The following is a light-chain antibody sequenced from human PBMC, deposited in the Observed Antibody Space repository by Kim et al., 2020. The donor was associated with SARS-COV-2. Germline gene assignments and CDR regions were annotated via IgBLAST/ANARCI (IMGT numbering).Light chain of an antibody. CDR3: NSRDSSGNQYF. V-gene: IGLV3-19*01. CDR1: SLRSYY. J-gene: IGLJ1*01. CDR2: GKN. Sequence: SSELTQDPAVSVALGQTVRITCQGDSLRSYYASWYQQKPGQAPVLVIYGKNNRPSGIPDRFSGSSSGNTASLTITGAQAEDEADYYCNSRDSSGNQYFFG.